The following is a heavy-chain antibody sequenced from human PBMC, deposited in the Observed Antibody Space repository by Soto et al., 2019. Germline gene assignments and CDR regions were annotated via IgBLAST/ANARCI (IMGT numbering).Heavy chain of an antibody. CDR2: TRHSGSP. CDR1: GLSISSDNW. D-gene: IGHD6-13*01. CDR3: ARDQGSHPGD. V-gene: IGHV4-4*02. J-gene: IGHJ4*02. Sequence: QVQLQESGPGLVRPSGTVSLTCAVSGLSISSDNWWSWVRQPPGKGLEWIGETRHSGSPNYNPSLKRRVTMSVVPSKDLFSLTLNSVTAADTAFYYCARDQGSHPGDWGQGNLVSVSS.